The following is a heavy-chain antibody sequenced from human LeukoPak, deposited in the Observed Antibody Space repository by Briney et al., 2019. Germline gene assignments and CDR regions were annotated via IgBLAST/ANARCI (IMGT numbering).Heavy chain of an antibody. CDR1: GYTFTSYG. CDR3: ARDLSKNYYYGSGSYYKREDYNWFDP. Sequence: ASVKVSCKASGYTFTSYGISWVRQAPGQGLEWMGWISAYNGNTNYAQKLQGRVTMTTDTSTSTAYMELRSLRSDDTAAYYCARDLSKNYYYGSGSYYKREDYNWFDPWGQGTLVTVSS. V-gene: IGHV1-18*01. CDR2: ISAYNGNT. D-gene: IGHD3-10*01. J-gene: IGHJ5*02.